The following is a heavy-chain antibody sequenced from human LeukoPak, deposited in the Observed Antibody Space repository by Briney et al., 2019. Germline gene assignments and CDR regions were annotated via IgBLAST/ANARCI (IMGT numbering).Heavy chain of an antibody. CDR2: IYYSGST. Sequence: PSETLSLTCTVSGVSISSYYWSWIRQPPGKGLEWIGYIYYSGSTNYNPSLKSRVTISVDTSKNQFSLKLSSVTAADTAVYYCAREYYYDSSGRTNWFDPWGQGTLVTVSS. CDR3: AREYYYDSSGRTNWFDP. J-gene: IGHJ5*02. V-gene: IGHV4-59*01. D-gene: IGHD3-22*01. CDR1: GVSISSYY.